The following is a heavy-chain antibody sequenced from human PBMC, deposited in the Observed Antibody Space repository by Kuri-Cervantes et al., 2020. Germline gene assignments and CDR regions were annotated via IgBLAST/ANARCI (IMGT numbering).Heavy chain of an antibody. D-gene: IGHD6-25*01. CDR3: GRGLAAPDS. V-gene: IGHV3-30-3*01. J-gene: IGHJ4*02. Sequence: GGSLRLSCAASGFTFSSYAMHWVRQAPGKGLEWVAVISYDGSNKYYADSVKGRFTISRDNSKNTLYLQMNSLRAEDTAVYYCGRGLAAPDSWGQGTLVTVSS. CDR1: GFTFSSYA. CDR2: ISYDGSNK.